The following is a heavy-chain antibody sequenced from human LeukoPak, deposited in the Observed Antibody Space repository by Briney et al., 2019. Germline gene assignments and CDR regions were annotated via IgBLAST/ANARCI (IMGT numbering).Heavy chain of an antibody. J-gene: IGHJ4*02. V-gene: IGHV3-23*01. Sequence: PGGSLRLSCAASGFTFNGYAMYWVRHPPGKRLEWVSIIGNNGGGIHYADSVRGRFTISRDNPKNALYLQMNSLRVEDTAVYYCAIDPNWGTHSWGQGVLVTVSS. D-gene: IGHD7-27*01. CDR2: IGNNGGGI. CDR1: GFTFNGYA. CDR3: AIDPNWGTHS.